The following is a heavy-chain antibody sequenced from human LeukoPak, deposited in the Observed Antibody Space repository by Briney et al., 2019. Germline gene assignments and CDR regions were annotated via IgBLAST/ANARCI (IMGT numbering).Heavy chain of an antibody. D-gene: IGHD3-10*01. Sequence: SGGSLRLSCAASGFTFSSYAMSWVRQAPGKGLEWVSAISGSGGSTYYADSVKGRFTIPRDNSKNTLYLQMNSLRAEDTAVYYCFGITMVHYDAFDIWGQGTMVTVSS. CDR3: FGITMVHYDAFDI. CDR1: GFTFSSYA. CDR2: ISGSGGST. J-gene: IGHJ3*02. V-gene: IGHV3-23*01.